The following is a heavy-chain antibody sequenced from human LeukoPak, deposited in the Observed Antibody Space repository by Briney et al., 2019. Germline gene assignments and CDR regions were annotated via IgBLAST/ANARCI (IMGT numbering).Heavy chain of an antibody. V-gene: IGHV3-72*01. CDR2: TRNKAKSYTI. CDR1: GFTSSDHY. D-gene: IGHD3-22*01. Sequence: PGGSLRLSCAASGFTSSDHYMDWVRQAPGKGLEWVGRTRNKAKSYTIEYAASVKGRFTISRDDSKNSLYLQMNSLKTEDTAVYYCARVFYDSSGYYLDYRGQGTLVTVSP. CDR3: ARVFYDSSGYYLDY. J-gene: IGHJ4*02.